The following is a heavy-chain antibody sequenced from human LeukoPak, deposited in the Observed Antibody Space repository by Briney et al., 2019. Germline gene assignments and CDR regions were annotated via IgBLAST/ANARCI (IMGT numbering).Heavy chain of an antibody. CDR2: IYYSGST. Sequence: SETLSLTCTVSGGSISSYYWSWIRHPPGKGLEWIGYIYYSGSTNYNPSLKSRVTISVDTSKNQFSLKLSSVTAADTAVYYCAREGGFSSGYLNNWFDPWGQGTLVTVSS. V-gene: IGHV4-59*01. CDR3: AREGGFSSGYLNNWFDP. CDR1: GGSISSYY. D-gene: IGHD3-22*01. J-gene: IGHJ5*02.